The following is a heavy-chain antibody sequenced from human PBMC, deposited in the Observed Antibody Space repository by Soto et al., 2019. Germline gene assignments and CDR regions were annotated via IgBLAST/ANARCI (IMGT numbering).Heavy chain of an antibody. V-gene: IGHV1-69*01. Sequence: QVQLVQSGAEVKKPGSSVKVSCKASGGTFSSYAISRVRQAPGQGLEWMGGIIPIFGTANYAQKFQGRVTITADESTSTAYMELSSLRSEDTAVYYCAAIVVVPAAMVYYYGMDVWGQGTTVTVSS. J-gene: IGHJ6*02. CDR2: IIPIFGTA. CDR1: GGTFSSYA. CDR3: AAIVVVPAAMVYYYGMDV. D-gene: IGHD2-2*01.